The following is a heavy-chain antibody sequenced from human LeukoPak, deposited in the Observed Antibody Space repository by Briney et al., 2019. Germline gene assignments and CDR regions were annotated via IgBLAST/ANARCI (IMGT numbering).Heavy chain of an antibody. CDR1: GLNFDASA. J-gene: IGHJ4*02. V-gene: IGHV3-43*02. CDR3: AKESGKFDY. CDR2: ISGDGGST. Sequence: GGSLRLSCVASGLNFDASAMHWVRHAPGKGLEWVSLISGDGGSTFYADSVKGRFSISRDNSKNSLYLQMNSLRPKDTAMYYCAKESGKFDYWGQGTLVAVSS.